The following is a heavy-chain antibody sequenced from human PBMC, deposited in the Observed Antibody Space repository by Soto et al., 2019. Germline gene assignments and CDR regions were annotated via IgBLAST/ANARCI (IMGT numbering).Heavy chain of an antibody. D-gene: IGHD3-3*01. CDR2: ISSSSSTI. J-gene: IGHJ4*02. CDR1: GFTFSSYS. Sequence: GGSLRLSCAASGFTFSSYSMNWVRQAPGKGLEWVSYISSSSSTIYYADSVKGRFTISRDNAKNSLYLQMNSLRDEDTAVYYCARDRVNDFWSGQYGYFDYWGQGTLVTVSS. CDR3: ARDRVNDFWSGQYGYFDY. V-gene: IGHV3-48*02.